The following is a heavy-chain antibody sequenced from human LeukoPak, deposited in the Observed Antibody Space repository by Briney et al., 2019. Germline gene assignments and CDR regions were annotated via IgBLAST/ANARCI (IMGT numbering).Heavy chain of an antibody. CDR2: LYSGEST. V-gene: IGHV3-53*01. J-gene: IGHJ2*01. D-gene: IGHD3-10*01. CDR1: GFSVSTKY. Sequence: GGSLTLSCAASGFSVSTKYMNWVRQAPGKGLEWVSILYSGESTYYADSVKGRFIVSRDSSKNTLFLQMNALGVEDTAVYYCARVGDHYHWYLDVWGRGTLVTVSS. CDR3: ARVGDHYHWYLDV.